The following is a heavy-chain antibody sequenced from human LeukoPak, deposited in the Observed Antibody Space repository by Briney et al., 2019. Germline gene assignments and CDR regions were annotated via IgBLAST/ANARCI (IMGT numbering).Heavy chain of an antibody. J-gene: IGHJ4*02. CDR3: ARDQSASSGPFNFDY. V-gene: IGHV4-39*07. CDR1: GGSISSSSYY. Sequence: PSETLSLTCTVSGGSISSSSYYWGWIRQPPGKGLEWIGSIYYSGSTYYNPSLKSRVTISVDTSKNQFSLKLSSVTAADTAVYYCARDQSASSGPFNFDYWGQGTLVTVSS. D-gene: IGHD3-10*01. CDR2: IYYSGST.